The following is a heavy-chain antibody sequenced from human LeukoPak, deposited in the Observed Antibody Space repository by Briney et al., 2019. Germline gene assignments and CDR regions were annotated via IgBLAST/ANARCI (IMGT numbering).Heavy chain of an antibody. Sequence: GPVKVSCKASLYTFTSSFMHGVRQAPGQEGEWVGVINPSDCSTSYTQKFNGRVNMTNDTSTSTVYMELSSLRSEDTAVYYCARDWATETWVESYYFDYWGQGTLVTVSS. V-gene: IGHV1-46*01. J-gene: IGHJ4*02. D-gene: IGHD5-12*01. CDR3: ARDWATETWVESYYFDY. CDR2: INPSDCST. CDR1: LYTFTSSF.